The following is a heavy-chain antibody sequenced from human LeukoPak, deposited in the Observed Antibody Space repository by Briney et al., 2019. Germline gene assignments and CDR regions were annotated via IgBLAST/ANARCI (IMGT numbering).Heavy chain of an antibody. D-gene: IGHD3-10*01. J-gene: IGHJ6*03. CDR3: VRGKGYYGSGSYYNHYYYMDV. Sequence: GGSLRLSCTASGFTFSSYAMHWVRQAPGKGLEYVSAISSNGGSTCYANSVKGRFTISRDNSKNTLYLQMGSLRAEDMAVYYCVRGKGYYGSGSYYNHYYYMDVWGKGTTVTISS. CDR1: GFTFSSYA. CDR2: ISSNGGST. V-gene: IGHV3-64*01.